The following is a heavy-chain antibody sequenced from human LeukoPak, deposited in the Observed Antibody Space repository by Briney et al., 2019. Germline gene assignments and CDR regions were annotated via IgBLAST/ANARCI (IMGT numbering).Heavy chain of an antibody. CDR3: AKDGGVAVANIDY. D-gene: IGHD6-19*01. V-gene: IGHV3-23*01. Sequence: GGTLRLSCAASGFTFSSYGMSWVRQAPGKGLEWVSAISGSGGSTYYADSVKGRFTISRDNSKNTLYLQMNSLRAEDTAVYYCAKDGGVAVANIDYWGQGTLVTVSS. CDR2: ISGSGGST. CDR1: GFTFSSYG. J-gene: IGHJ4*02.